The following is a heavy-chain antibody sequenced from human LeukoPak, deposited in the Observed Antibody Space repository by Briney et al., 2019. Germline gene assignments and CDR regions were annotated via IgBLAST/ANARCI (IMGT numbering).Heavy chain of an antibody. CDR3: ATGDDKIAAAGTFGY. CDR1: GYTLTELS. Sequence: ASVKVSCKVSGYTLTELSMHWVRQAPGKGLEWMGGFDPEDGETIYAQKFQGRVTMTEDTSTDTAYMELSSLRSEDTAVYYCATGDDKIAAAGTFGYWGRGTLVTVSS. D-gene: IGHD6-13*01. J-gene: IGHJ4*02. V-gene: IGHV1-24*01. CDR2: FDPEDGET.